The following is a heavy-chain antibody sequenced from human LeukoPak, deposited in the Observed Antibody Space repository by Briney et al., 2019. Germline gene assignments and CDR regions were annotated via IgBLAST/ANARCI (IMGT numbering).Heavy chain of an antibody. V-gene: IGHV4-34*01. CDR2: IKHSGST. D-gene: IGHD6-6*01. CDR1: GGSFSGYY. CDR3: ARHKPRLIEYSRSSQVLDAFDI. J-gene: IGHJ3*02. Sequence: SETLSLTCAVYGGSFSGYYWSWIRQPHGKGLEWIGEIKHSGSTNYNPSLKRRVTISVDTSKNQISLKLSSVTAAATAVYYCARHKPRLIEYSRSSQVLDAFDIWGQGTMVTVSS.